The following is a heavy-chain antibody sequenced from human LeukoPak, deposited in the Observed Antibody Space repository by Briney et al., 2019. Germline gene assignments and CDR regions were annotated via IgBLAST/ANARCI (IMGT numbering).Heavy chain of an antibody. CDR2: INHSGST. Sequence: RASETLSLPCAVYGGSFSGYYWSWIRQSPGKGLEWIGEINHSGSTNYNPSLKSRVTISVDTSKNQFSLKLSSVTAADTAVYYCARLHRPGIAVAHLGYWGQGTLVTVSS. D-gene: IGHD6-19*01. CDR3: ARLHRPGIAVAHLGY. V-gene: IGHV4-34*01. J-gene: IGHJ4*02. CDR1: GGSFSGYY.